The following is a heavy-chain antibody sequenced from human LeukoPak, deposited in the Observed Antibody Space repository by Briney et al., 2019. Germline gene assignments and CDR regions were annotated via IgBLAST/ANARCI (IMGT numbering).Heavy chain of an antibody. J-gene: IGHJ4*02. CDR1: GFTFNTYA. CDR3: TRVAGGGTMIVAPGY. CDR2: IRSKAYGGTT. D-gene: IGHD3-22*01. V-gene: IGHV3-49*04. Sequence: RPGGSLRLSCAASGFTFNTYAMSWVRQAPGKGLEWVGFIRSKAYGGTTEYAASVKGRFTISRDDSKSIAYLQMNSLKTEDTAVYYCTRVAGGGTMIVAPGYWGQGTLVTVSS.